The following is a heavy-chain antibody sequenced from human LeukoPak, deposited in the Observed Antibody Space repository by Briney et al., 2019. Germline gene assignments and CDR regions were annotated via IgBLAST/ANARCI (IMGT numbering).Heavy chain of an antibody. Sequence: GGSLRLSCAASGFTFSSYWMSWVRQAPGKGLEWVANIKQDGSEKYYVDSVKGRFTISRDNAKNSLYLQMNSLRAEDTAVYYCARDLKTSGWYGDFDYWGQGTLVTVSS. J-gene: IGHJ4*02. CDR2: IKQDGSEK. D-gene: IGHD6-19*01. V-gene: IGHV3-7*05. CDR3: ARDLKTSGWYGDFDY. CDR1: GFTFSSYW.